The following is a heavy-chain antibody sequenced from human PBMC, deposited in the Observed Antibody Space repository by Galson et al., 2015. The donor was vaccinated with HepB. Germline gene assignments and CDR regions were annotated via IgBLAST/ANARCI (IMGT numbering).Heavy chain of an antibody. CDR3: ARDYVWGSYRGHFDY. D-gene: IGHD3-16*02. CDR2: IWYDGSNK. J-gene: IGHJ4*02. Sequence: SLRLSCAASGFTFSSYGMHWVRQAPGKGLEWVAVIWYDGSNKYYADSVKGRFTISRDNSKNTLYLQMNSLRAEDTAVYYCARDYVWGSYRGHFDYWGQGTLVTVSS. CDR1: GFTFSSYG. V-gene: IGHV3-33*01.